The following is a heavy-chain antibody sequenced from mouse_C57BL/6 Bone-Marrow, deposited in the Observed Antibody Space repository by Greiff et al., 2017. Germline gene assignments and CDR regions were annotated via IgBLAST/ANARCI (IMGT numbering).Heavy chain of an antibody. CDR3: AREGLGYYGREYFDV. CDR2: ITPSSGYP. V-gene: IGHV1-7*01. CDR1: GYTFTSYW. J-gene: IGHJ1*03. D-gene: IGHD2-3*01. Sequence: QVQLKESGAELAKPGASVKLSCKASGYTFTSYWTHWVKQRPGQGLEWIGYITPSSGYPKSNLKFKDKATLTADKSSSTAYMQLSSLTYEYSAVYYCAREGLGYYGREYFDVWGTGTTGTVSS.